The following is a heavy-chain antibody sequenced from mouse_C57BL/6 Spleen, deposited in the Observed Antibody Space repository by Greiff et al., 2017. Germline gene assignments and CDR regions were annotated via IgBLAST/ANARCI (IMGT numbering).Heavy chain of an antibody. CDR1: GYSFTGYY. CDR2: INPSTGGT. V-gene: IGHV1-42*01. CDR3: ARGRNYYAMDD. J-gene: IGHJ4*01. Sequence: VQLQQSGPELVKPGASVKISCKASGYSFTGYYMNWVKQSPEKSLEWIGEINPSTGGTTYNQKFKAKATLTVDNSSRTAYMKIKSLASEDAAVYYCARGRNYYAMDDWGKGTSVTVSS.